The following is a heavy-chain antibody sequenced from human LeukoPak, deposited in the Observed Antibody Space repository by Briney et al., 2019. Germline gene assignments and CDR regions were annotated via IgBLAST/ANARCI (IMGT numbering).Heavy chain of an antibody. Sequence: ASVKVSCKASGYTFTGHYINWVRQAPGQGLEWMGWIYPNSDGTNYAQKFQGRVTMTRDTSISTAYMELSSLRSDDTAVYYCYYRVSSGYLTWGQGTLVAVSS. CDR3: YYRVSSGYLT. J-gene: IGHJ4*02. CDR1: GYTFTGHY. CDR2: IYPNSDGT. D-gene: IGHD3-22*01. V-gene: IGHV1-2*02.